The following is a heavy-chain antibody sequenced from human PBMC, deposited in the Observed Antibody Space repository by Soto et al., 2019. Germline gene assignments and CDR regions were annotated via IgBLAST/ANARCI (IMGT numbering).Heavy chain of an antibody. Sequence: ASVKVSCKASGYTFTSYYMHWVRQAPGQGLEWMGIINPSGGSTSYAQKFQGRVTMTRDTSTSTVYMELSSLRSEDTAVYYCARVGYHCSGGSCYSGAYYFDYWGQGTLVTVSS. CDR1: GYTFTSYY. V-gene: IGHV1-46*01. D-gene: IGHD2-15*01. J-gene: IGHJ4*02. CDR3: ARVGYHCSGGSCYSGAYYFDY. CDR2: INPSGGST.